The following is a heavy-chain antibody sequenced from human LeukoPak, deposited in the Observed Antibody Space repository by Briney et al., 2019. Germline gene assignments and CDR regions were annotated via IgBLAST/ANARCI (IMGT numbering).Heavy chain of an antibody. V-gene: IGHV3-30-3*01. CDR3: ARDGWENYYFDY. CDR2: ISYDGSIK. D-gene: IGHD1-26*01. Sequence: PGGSLRLSCAASGFTFSSYAMHWVRQAPGKGLEWVAVISYDGSIKYYADSVKGRFTTSRDNSKNTLYLQMNSLRAEDTAVYYCARDGWENYYFDYWGQGTLVTVSS. CDR1: GFTFSSYA. J-gene: IGHJ4*02.